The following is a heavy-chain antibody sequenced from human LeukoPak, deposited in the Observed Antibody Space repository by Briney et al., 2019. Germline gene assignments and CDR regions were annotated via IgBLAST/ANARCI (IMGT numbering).Heavy chain of an antibody. D-gene: IGHD3-22*01. V-gene: IGHV1-69*04. CDR1: GGTFSSYA. Sequence: ASVKVSCKASGGTFSSYAISWVRQAPGQGLEWMGRIIPILGIANYAQKFQGRVTITADKSTSTAYMELSSLRSEDTAVYYCARENAAEDYDSSGYSPFDYWGQGTLVTVSS. CDR3: ARENAAEDYDSSGYSPFDY. CDR2: IIPILGIA. J-gene: IGHJ4*02.